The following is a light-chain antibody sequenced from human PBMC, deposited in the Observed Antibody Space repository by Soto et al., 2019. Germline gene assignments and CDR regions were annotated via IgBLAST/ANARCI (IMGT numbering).Light chain of an antibody. CDR3: SSSAGIYHYLV. J-gene: IGLJ3*02. CDR1: SSDVGGYKY. CDR2: AVS. V-gene: IGLV2-8*01. Sequence: QSALTQPPSASGSPGQSVTISCTGTSSDVGGYKYVSWYQQYPGKAPKLMIYAVSKRPSGVPDRFSGSKSGYTASLTVSGLQTEDEAFYYCSSSAGIYHYLVFGGGTKLTVL.